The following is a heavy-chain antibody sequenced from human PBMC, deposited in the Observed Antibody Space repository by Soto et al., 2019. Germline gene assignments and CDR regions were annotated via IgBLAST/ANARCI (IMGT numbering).Heavy chain of an antibody. CDR2: ISYDGSNK. CDR1: GFTFSSYA. V-gene: IGHV3-30-3*01. Sequence: QVQLVESGGGVVQPGRSLRLSCAASGFTFSSYAMHWVRQAPGKGLEWVAVISYDGSNKYYADSVKGRFTISRDNSKNTLYLQMNSLRAEDTAVYYCARADESPYYYYGMDVWGQGTTVTVSS. J-gene: IGHJ6*02. CDR3: ARADESPYYYYGMDV.